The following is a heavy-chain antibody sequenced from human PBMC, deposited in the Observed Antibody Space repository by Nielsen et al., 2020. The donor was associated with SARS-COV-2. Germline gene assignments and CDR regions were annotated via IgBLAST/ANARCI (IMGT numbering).Heavy chain of an antibody. CDR1: GFTFSSYG. V-gene: IGHV3-30*18. CDR2: ISYDGSNK. J-gene: IGHJ4*02. CDR3: AKGEARTIFGVVSFL. D-gene: IGHD3-3*01. Sequence: GESLKISCAASGFTFSSYGMHWVRQAPGKGLEWVAVISYDGSNKYYADSVKGRFTISRDNSKNTLYLQMNSLRAEDTAVYYCAKGEARTIFGVVSFLGGQGTLVTVSS.